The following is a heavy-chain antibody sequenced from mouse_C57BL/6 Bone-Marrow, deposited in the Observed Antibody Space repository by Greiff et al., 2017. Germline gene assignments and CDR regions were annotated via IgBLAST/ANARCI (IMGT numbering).Heavy chain of an antibody. J-gene: IGHJ2*01. CDR2: FDPEIGDT. CDR3: SSFDGNYFDF. Sequence: VQLQQSGAELVRPGASVKLSCTASGFNIKDDYIHWVKQRPEQGLEWIGWFDPEIGDTEYASEFQGKATITSDTSSNTAYLQLSSLTSEDTAVYYCSSFDGNYFDFWGQGTPLTVAS. D-gene: IGHD2-3*01. V-gene: IGHV14-4*01. CDR1: GFNIKDDY.